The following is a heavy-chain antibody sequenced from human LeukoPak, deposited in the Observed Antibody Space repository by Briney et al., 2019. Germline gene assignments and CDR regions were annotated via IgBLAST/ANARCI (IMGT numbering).Heavy chain of an antibody. Sequence: PVGSLRLSCAASGFTFSSYSMNWVRQAPGKGLEWVSYISSSSSTIYYADSVKGRFTISRDNAKNSLYLQMNSLRAEDTAVYYCARDRRVTMIVVVITDAFDIWGQGTMVTVSS. V-gene: IGHV3-48*01. D-gene: IGHD3-22*01. CDR1: GFTFSSYS. CDR3: ARDRRVTMIVVVITDAFDI. J-gene: IGHJ3*02. CDR2: ISSSSSTI.